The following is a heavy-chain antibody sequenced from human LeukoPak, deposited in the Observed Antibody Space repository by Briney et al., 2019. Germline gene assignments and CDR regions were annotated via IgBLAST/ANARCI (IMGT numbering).Heavy chain of an antibody. V-gene: IGHV1-24*01. CDR2: FDPEDGET. J-gene: IGHJ4*02. CDR3: ATYYYDSSGYYFLVH. Sequence: ASVKVSCKVSGYTLTELSMHWVRQAPGKGLEWMGGFDPEDGETIYAQKFQGRVTMTEDTSTDTAYMELSSLRSGDTAVYYCATYYYDSSGYYFLVHWGQGTLVTVSS. D-gene: IGHD3-22*01. CDR1: GYTLTELS.